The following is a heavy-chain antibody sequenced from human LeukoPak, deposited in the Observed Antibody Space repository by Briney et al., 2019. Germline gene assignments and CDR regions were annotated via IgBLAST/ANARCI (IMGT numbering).Heavy chain of an antibody. J-gene: IGHJ4*02. V-gene: IGHV4-34*01. CDR2: INHSGST. Sequence: LRLSCAASGFTFSSYWMSWIRQPPGKGLEWIGEINHSGSTNYNPSLKSRVTISVDTSKNQFSLKLSSVTAADTAVYYCARRSGYSYGYRPFDYWGQGTLVTVSS. CDR3: ARRSGYSYGYRPFDY. CDR1: GFTFSSYW. D-gene: IGHD5-18*01.